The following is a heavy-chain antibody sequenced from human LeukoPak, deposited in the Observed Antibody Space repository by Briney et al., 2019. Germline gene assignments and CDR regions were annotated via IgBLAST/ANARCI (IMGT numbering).Heavy chain of an antibody. V-gene: IGHV3-23*01. J-gene: IGHJ5*02. D-gene: IGHD1-14*01. CDR3: ARDRPNYHEPNGHYYNRDGDH. CDR2: MCGTAGCT. Sequence: GGSLRLSCAASGFTFQIYAVSWVRLAPGKGLQWVASMCGTAGCTFYTDSVKGRFTISRDNSKDTLYLQMNDLRADDTAIYYCARDRPNYHEPNGHYYNRDGDHWGQGALVTVSS. CDR1: GFTFQIYA.